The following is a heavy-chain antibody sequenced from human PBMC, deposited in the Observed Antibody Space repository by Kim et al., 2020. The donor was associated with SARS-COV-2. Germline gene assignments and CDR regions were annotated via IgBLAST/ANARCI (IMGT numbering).Heavy chain of an antibody. J-gene: IGHJ4*02. V-gene: IGHV3-33*06. Sequence: GGSLRLSCAASGFTFSSYGMHWVRQAPGKGLEWVAVIWYDGSNKYYADSVKGRFTISRDNSKNTLYLQMNSLRAEDTAVYYCAKDSRHYGGNPLPLDYWGQGTLVTVSS. D-gene: IGHD4-17*01. CDR1: GFTFSSYG. CDR2: IWYDGSNK. CDR3: AKDSRHYGGNPLPLDY.